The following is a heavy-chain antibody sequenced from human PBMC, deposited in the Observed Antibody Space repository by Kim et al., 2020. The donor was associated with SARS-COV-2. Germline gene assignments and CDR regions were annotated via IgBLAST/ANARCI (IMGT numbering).Heavy chain of an antibody. D-gene: IGHD6-13*01. Sequence: GGSLRLSCAASGFMFDRYTVNWVRQAPGKGPEWVSSISGGSDYIYHADSVRGRFSISRDNAKNSLYLQMESLRAEDTAMYYCVLPYSSSWNTPGYFQHWGQGTLVTVSS. CDR1: GFMFDRYT. V-gene: IGHV3-21*01. CDR2: ISGGSDYI. J-gene: IGHJ1*01. CDR3: VLPYSSSWNTPGYFQH.